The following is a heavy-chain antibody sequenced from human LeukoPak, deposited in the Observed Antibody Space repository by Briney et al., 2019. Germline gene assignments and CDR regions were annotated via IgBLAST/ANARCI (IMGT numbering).Heavy chain of an antibody. Sequence: GASLQISCKGSGSIFTSYWIGWVRQLPGKGLEWRGIIYPGDSDTRYSPSFQGQVTISADKSISTAYLQWSSLKASDTAMYYCARRTTVVRGSDYWGQGTLVTVSS. CDR2: IYPGDSDT. J-gene: IGHJ4*02. V-gene: IGHV5-51*01. D-gene: IGHD4-23*01. CDR3: ARRTTVVRGSDY. CDR1: GSIFTSYW.